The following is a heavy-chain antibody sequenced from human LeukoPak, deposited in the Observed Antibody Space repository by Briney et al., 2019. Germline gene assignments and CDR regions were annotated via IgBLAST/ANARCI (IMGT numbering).Heavy chain of an antibody. CDR1: GFTFSNAW. CDR2: IKSKNNGGTT. CDR3: TTGSTSDYGSGSYTTIDY. Sequence: PGGSLRLSCAASGFTFSNAWMSWVRQAPGKGLEWVGRIKSKNNGGTTDYAAPVTGRFTISRDDSRNTLYLQMNSLKTEDTGVYYCTTGSTSDYGSGSYTTIDYWGQGTLVTVSS. J-gene: IGHJ4*02. V-gene: IGHV3-15*01. D-gene: IGHD3-10*01.